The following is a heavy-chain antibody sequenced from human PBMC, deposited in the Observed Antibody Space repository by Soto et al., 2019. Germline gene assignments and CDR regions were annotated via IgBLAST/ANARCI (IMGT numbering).Heavy chain of an antibody. CDR3: ARVKLAGCGGFDY. D-gene: IGHD2-15*01. CDR1: GYSISLGYY. Sequence: SETLSLTCAVSGYSISLGYYWGWIRQPPGKGLEWIGSIYHRWNTYYNPSLKSRVSISLDTSKNHFSLELTSVTAADTAVYYCARVKLAGCGGFDYWGLGTLVTVSS. CDR2: IYHRWNT. V-gene: IGHV4-38-2*01. J-gene: IGHJ4*02.